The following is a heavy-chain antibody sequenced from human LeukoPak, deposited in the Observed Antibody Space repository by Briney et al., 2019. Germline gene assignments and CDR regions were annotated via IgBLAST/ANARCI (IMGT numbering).Heavy chain of an antibody. Sequence: GASVKVSCKASGYTFTGYFMHWVRQAPGQVLEWMGWINPNSGGTNYVQKFQGRVTMTRDTSISTAYMELSSLRSDDTAVYYCARSSYSSGWLVPFDIWGQGTMVTVSS. J-gene: IGHJ3*02. CDR2: INPNSGGT. V-gene: IGHV1-2*02. CDR3: ARSSYSSGWLVPFDI. D-gene: IGHD6-19*01. CDR1: GYTFTGYF.